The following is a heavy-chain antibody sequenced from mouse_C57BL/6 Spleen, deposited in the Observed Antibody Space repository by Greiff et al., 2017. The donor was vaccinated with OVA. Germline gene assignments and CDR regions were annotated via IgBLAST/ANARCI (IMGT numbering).Heavy chain of an antibody. CDR1: GYSITSGYY. V-gene: IGHV3-6*01. CDR3: ARGSSYYAMDY. Sequence: VQLQQSGPGLVKPSQSLSLTCSVTGYSITSGYYWNWIRQFPGNKLEWMGYISYDGSNNYNPSLKNRISITRDTSKNQFFLKLNSVTTEDTATYYCARGSSYYAMDYWGQGTSVTVSS. CDR2: ISYDGSN. J-gene: IGHJ4*01.